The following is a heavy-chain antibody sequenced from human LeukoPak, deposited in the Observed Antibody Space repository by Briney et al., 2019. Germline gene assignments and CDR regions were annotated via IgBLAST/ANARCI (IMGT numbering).Heavy chain of an antibody. CDR2: IYHSGST. V-gene: IGHV4-38-2*02. J-gene: IGHJ4*02. D-gene: IGHD2-15*01. CDR3: ARRYCSGGSCYSRFAYYFDY. Sequence: SETLSLTCTVSGYSISSGYYWGWIRQPPGNGLEWIGSIYHSGSTYYNPSLKSRVTISVDTSKNQFSLKLSSVTAADTAVYYCARRYCSGGSCYSRFAYYFDYWGQGTLVTVSS. CDR1: GYSISSGYY.